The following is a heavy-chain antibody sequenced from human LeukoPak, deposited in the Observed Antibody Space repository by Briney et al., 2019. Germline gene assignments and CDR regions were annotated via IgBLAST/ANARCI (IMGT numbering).Heavy chain of an antibody. V-gene: IGHV1-18*01. D-gene: IGHD3-22*01. J-gene: IGHJ4*02. Sequence: ASVKVSCKASGYTFTNYGINWVRQAPGQGLEWMGWISTYIGNTNYAQKLQGRVTMTTDTSTSTAYMELRSLRSDDTAVYYCAKGAPLYYDSSQEVGGFDYWGQGTLVTVSS. CDR1: GYTFTNYG. CDR2: ISTYIGNT. CDR3: AKGAPLYYDSSQEVGGFDY.